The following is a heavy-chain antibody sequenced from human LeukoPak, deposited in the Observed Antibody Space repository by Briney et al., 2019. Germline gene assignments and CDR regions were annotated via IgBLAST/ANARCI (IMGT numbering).Heavy chain of an antibody. D-gene: IGHD6-19*01. CDR2: IIPILGIA. J-gene: IGHJ4*02. V-gene: IGHV1-69*04. CDR1: GGTFSSYA. Sequence: SVKVSCTASGGTFSSYAISWVRQAPGQGLEWMGRIIPILGIANYAQKFQGRVTITADKSTSTAYMELSSLRSEDTAVYYCARVGSGWSKTPYYFDYWGQGTLVTVSS. CDR3: ARVGSGWSKTPYYFDY.